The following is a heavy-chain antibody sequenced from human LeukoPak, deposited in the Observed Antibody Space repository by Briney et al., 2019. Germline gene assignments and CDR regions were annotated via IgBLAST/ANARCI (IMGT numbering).Heavy chain of an antibody. CDR3: ARTFSHWGWLGDYYFDW. D-gene: IGHD5-24*01. Sequence: GGSLRLSCAASGFTFSNYYMSWIRQAPGKGLEWVSYISNSDNTIYYEDYVKGRFTISRDNANNLLYLQMDSLRVEDTAVYYCARTFSHWGWLGDYYFDWWGRGTLVTVSS. CDR1: GFTFSNYY. J-gene: IGHJ4*02. CDR2: ISNSDNTI. V-gene: IGHV3-11*01.